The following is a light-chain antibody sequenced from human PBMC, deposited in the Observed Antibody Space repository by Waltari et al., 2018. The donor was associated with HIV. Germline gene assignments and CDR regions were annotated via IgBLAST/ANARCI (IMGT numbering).Light chain of an antibody. CDR1: SPNIGARYD. Sequence: QSMLTQPPSVSGAPGQRVTISCSGRSPNIGARYDVHWYQHIPGTAPKLLIYESTNRPSGVPDRFSASTSGTSASLAITGLQAEDEADYYCQSFDSVVTSSVFGGGTKLTVL. CDR3: QSFDSVVTSSV. J-gene: IGLJ2*01. CDR2: EST. V-gene: IGLV1-40*01.